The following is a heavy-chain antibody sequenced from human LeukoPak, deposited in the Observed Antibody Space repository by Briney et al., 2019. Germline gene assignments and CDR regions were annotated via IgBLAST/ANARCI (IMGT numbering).Heavy chain of an antibody. CDR1: GFTFSSYW. CDR2: IKKDGSEK. D-gene: IGHD3-22*01. CDR3: SNYYDRSGYYAFDT. J-gene: IGHJ3*02. Sequence: GGSLRFSCAASGFTFSSYWMAWVRQAPGKGLEWVGNIKKDGSEKNYVDSVKGRFTMSRDNAKNLLYLQMNSLRAEDTAVYYCSNYYDRSGYYAFDTWGQGTMVTVSS. V-gene: IGHV3-7*01.